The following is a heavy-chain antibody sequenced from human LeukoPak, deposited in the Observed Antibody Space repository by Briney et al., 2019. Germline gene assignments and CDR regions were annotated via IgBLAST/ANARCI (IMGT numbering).Heavy chain of an antibody. CDR2: IYHSGST. J-gene: IGHJ4*02. V-gene: IGHV4-38-2*02. Sequence: SETLSLTCTVSGYSISSGYYWGWIRQPPGKGLEWIGSIYHSGSTYYNPSLKSRVTISVDASKNQFSLKLSSVTAADTAVYYCAISVAGDAPNFDYWGQGTLVTVSS. CDR3: AISVAGDAPNFDY. D-gene: IGHD6-19*01. CDR1: GYSISSGYY.